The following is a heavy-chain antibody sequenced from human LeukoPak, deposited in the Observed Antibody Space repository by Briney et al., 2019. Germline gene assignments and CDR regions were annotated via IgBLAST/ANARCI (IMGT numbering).Heavy chain of an antibody. D-gene: IGHD3-9*01. CDR3: ARQNLRDCDILTGYCVYNWFDP. Sequence: PSETLSLTCTVSGGSISSYYWSWIRQPPGKGLEWIGYIYYSGSTNYNPSLKNRVTISVDTSKNQFSLKLSSVTAADTAVYYCARQNLRDCDILTGYCVYNWFDPWGQGTLVTVSS. V-gene: IGHV4-59*08. CDR1: GGSISSYY. CDR2: IYYSGST. J-gene: IGHJ5*02.